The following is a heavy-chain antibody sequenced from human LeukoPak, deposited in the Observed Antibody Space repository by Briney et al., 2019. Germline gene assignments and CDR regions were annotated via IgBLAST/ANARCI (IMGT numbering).Heavy chain of an antibody. Sequence: GGSLRLSCAASEFSFSSYWMTWVRQAPGKGLEWVASISYDGSGKYYVDSVKGRFTISRDNAKNSLYLQMNSLRAEDTAVYYCAKEDYWGQGTLVTVSS. CDR1: EFSFSSYW. J-gene: IGHJ4*02. CDR3: AKEDY. CDR2: ISYDGSGK. V-gene: IGHV3-7*03.